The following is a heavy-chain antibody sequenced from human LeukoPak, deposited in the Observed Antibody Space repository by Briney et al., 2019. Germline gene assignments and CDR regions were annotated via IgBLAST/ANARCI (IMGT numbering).Heavy chain of an antibody. CDR2: IYYSGTT. Sequence: PSETLSLTCTVSGGSISSYYWSWIRQPPGKGPEWIGYIYYSGTTNYNTSLKSRVTISVDTSKNQFYLKLNSVTAADTAVYYCARLASSGWSHCDYWGQGTLVTVSS. CDR3: ARLASSGWSHCDY. CDR1: GGSISSYY. V-gene: IGHV4-59*08. D-gene: IGHD6-19*01. J-gene: IGHJ4*02.